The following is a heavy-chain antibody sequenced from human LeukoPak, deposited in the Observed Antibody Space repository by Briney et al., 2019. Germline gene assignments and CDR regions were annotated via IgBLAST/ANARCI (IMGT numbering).Heavy chain of an antibody. Sequence: ASVKVSCKASGYTFTGHYMHWVRQAPGQGLEWMGWINPNSGGTNYAQKFQGRVTMTRDASISTAYMELSRLRSDDTAVYYCARDLSSSSVDYWGQGTLVTVSS. J-gene: IGHJ4*02. CDR3: ARDLSSSSVDY. CDR2: INPNSGGT. CDR1: GYTFTGHY. V-gene: IGHV1-2*02. D-gene: IGHD6-6*01.